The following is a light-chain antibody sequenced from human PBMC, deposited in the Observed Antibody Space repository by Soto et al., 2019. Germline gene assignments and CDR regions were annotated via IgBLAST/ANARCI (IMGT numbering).Light chain of an antibody. CDR3: QQFSSYPLT. CDR1: QTVRNNY. Sequence: EFVLPQSPGTLSLSPGARVTLSCRGSQTVRNNYLAWYQQKPGQAPRLLIYDASSRATGIPDRFSGGGSGTDFTLTISRLEPEDFAVYYCQQFSSYPLTFGGGTKGDI. V-gene: IGKV3-20*01. CDR2: DAS. J-gene: IGKJ4*01.